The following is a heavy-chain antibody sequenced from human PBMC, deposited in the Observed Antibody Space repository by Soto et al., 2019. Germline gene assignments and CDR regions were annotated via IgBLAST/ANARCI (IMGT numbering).Heavy chain of an antibody. V-gene: IGHV4-39*01. CDR2: IYYSGST. CDR3: ARVVAGTLSPYFDY. J-gene: IGHJ4*02. CDR1: GGSISSSSYY. D-gene: IGHD6-19*01. Sequence: SETLSLTCTVSGGSISSSSYYWGWIRQPPGKGLEWIGSIYYSGSTYYNPSLKSRVTISVDTSKNQFSLKLSSVTAADTAVYYCARVVAGTLSPYFDYWGQGTLVTVSS.